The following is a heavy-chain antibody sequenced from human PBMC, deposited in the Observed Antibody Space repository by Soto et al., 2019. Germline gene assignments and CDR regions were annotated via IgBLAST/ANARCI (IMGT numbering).Heavy chain of an antibody. J-gene: IGHJ4*02. CDR1: GFTFNDYA. V-gene: IGHV3-9*01. CDR3: AKDSGPYGDYIDY. CDR2: IGWNPALI. D-gene: IGHD4-17*01. Sequence: GGSLRLSCAASGFTFNDYAMHWVRQAPGKGLEWVSGIGWNPALIDYGDSVKGRFTISRDNARNSLYLQMSSLRPEDTALYFCAKDSGPYGDYIDYWGQGTLVTVSS.